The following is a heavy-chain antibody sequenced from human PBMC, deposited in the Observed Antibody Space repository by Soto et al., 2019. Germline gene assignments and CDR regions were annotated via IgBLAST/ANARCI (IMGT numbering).Heavy chain of an antibody. J-gene: IGHJ3*02. CDR2: IKQDGSEK. Sequence: PGGSLRLSCAASGFTFSSYWMSWVRQAPGKGLEWVANIKQDGSEKYYVDSVKDRFTISRDNAKNSLYLQMNSLRAEDTAVNYCARVGYDYIWGSYRPGAFDIWGQGTMVTVSS. D-gene: IGHD3-16*02. V-gene: IGHV3-7*01. CDR1: GFTFSSYW. CDR3: ARVGYDYIWGSYRPGAFDI.